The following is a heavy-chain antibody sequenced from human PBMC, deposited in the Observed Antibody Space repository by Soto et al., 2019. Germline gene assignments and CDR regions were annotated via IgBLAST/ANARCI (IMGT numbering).Heavy chain of an antibody. CDR2: IYYSGST. J-gene: IGHJ4*02. CDR1: GGSISSGDYY. CDR3: ARVGAVVPAASDY. D-gene: IGHD2-2*01. Sequence: QVQLQESGPGLVKPSQTLSLTCTVSGGSISSGDYYWSWIRQPPGKVLEWIGYIYYSGSTYYNPSLKSRVTISVDTSKNQFSLKLSSVTAADTAVYYCARVGAVVPAASDYWGQGTLVTVSS. V-gene: IGHV4-30-4*01.